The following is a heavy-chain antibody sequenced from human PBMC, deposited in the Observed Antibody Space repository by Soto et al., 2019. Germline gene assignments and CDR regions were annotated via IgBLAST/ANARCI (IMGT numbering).Heavy chain of an antibody. V-gene: IGHV3-30*03. CDR1: GFTFSSYG. J-gene: IGHJ4*02. CDR3: TSEDVSTGLV. CDR2: ISYDGSDK. Sequence: HPGGSLRLSCAASGFTFSSYGMHWVRQAPGKGLEWVAVISYDGSDKYYADSVKGRFTISRDNSKNTLYLQMNSLRPEDTAVYYCTSEDVSTGLVWGPGSLVTVSS. D-gene: IGHD5-12*01.